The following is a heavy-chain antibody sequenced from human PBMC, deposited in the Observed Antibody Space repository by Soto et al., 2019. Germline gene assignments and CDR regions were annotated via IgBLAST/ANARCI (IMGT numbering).Heavy chain of an antibody. Sequence: QLQLQESGPGLVKPSETLSLTCTVSGGSTSSSSCQWVWIRQPPGKGLEWIGNVYYNGNTYYNPSLKSRLTISVDTSNNQFSLKVKSVTAVDTAVYYCARLSGSYNDRYFDYWGQGTLVTVSS. CDR1: GGSTSSSSCQ. CDR3: ARLSGSYNDRYFDY. CDR2: VYYNGNT. V-gene: IGHV4-39*01. J-gene: IGHJ4*02. D-gene: IGHD1-26*01.